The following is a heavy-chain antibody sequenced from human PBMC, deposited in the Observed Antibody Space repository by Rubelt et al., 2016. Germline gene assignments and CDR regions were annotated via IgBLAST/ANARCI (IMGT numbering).Heavy chain of an antibody. Sequence: EVQLLESGGGLVQPGGSLRLSCAGSGFTFSNYAMSWVRQAPGKGLEWISTIIGSGGSTFYADSVKGRFTISRDNSKKPWYRLMTSLRAEDTAVYYCAKVVVGLATYDYWGQGTLVTVSS. CDR3: AKVVVGLATYDY. CDR2: IIGSGGST. CDR1: GFTFSNYA. J-gene: IGHJ4*02. V-gene: IGHV3-23*01. D-gene: IGHD1-26*01.